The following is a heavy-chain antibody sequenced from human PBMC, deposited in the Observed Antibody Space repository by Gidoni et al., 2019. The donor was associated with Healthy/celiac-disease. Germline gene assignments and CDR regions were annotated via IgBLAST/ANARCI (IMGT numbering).Heavy chain of an antibody. V-gene: IGHV4-34*01. Sequence: QVQLQQWGAGLLKPSETLSLTCAVYGGSFRGYYWSWIRQPPGKGLEWIGEINHSGSPNYNPFLKSRVTISVDTSKNQFSLKLGSVTAADTAVYYCARAGGYYYGSGSGVFWGQGTLVTVSS. CDR3: ARAGGYYYGSGSGVF. CDR2: INHSGSP. D-gene: IGHD3-10*01. CDR1: GGSFRGYY. J-gene: IGHJ4*02.